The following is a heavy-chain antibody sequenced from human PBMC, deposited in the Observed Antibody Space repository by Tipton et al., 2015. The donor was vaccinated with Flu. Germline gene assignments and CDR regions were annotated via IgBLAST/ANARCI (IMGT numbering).Heavy chain of an antibody. Sequence: TLSLTCSVSGGSVRSESYYWGWIRQPAGKALEWIGRIYSTGMTKYNPSLRSQVSISLDTSKNQFSLRLNSVTAADTAIYFCARAESSLWAGHYYGLDVWGQGTTVTVSS. V-gene: IGHV4-61*02. CDR1: GGSVRSESYY. CDR2: IYSTGMT. D-gene: IGHD6-19*01. J-gene: IGHJ6*02. CDR3: ARAESSLWAGHYYGLDV.